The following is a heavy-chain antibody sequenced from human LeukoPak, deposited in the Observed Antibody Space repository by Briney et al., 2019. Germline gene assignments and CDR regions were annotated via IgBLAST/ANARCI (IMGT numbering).Heavy chain of an antibody. CDR2: IGTAGDT. V-gene: IGHV3-13*01. J-gene: IGHJ4*02. CDR1: GFTFSSYD. Sequence: GGSLRLSCAASGFTFSSYDMHWVRQATGKGLEWVSAIGTAGDTYYPGSVKGRFTISRDNSKNTVYLQMNSLRAEDTAIYYCVKDNSYYFDSSGYYVHWGQGTLVTVSS. CDR3: VKDNSYYFDSSGYYVH. D-gene: IGHD3-22*01.